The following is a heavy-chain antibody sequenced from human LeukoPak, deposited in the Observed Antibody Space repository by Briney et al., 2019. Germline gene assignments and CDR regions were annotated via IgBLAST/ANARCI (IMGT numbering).Heavy chain of an antibody. D-gene: IGHD5-24*01. V-gene: IGHV3-21*01. CDR3: ARDFGGDGYNFGY. CDR1: GFTFSSYS. J-gene: IGHJ4*02. Sequence: GGSLRLSCAASGFTFSSYSRNWVRQAPGKGLEWVASISSSSSYIYYADSVKGGFTISRDNAKNSLYLQMNSLRAEDTAVYYSARDFGGDGYNFGYWGQGTLVTVSS. CDR2: ISSSSSYI.